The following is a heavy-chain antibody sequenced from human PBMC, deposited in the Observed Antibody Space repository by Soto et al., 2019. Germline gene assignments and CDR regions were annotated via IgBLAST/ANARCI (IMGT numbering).Heavy chain of an antibody. V-gene: IGHV4-31*03. CDR1: GGSISSGGYY. CDR2: IYYSGST. J-gene: IGHJ4*02. Sequence: QVQLQESGPGLVKPSQTLSLTCTVSGGSISSGGYYWSWIRQHPGKGLEWIGYIYYSGSTYYHPSRKSGVTISVDASKNQFSLKLSSVTAADTAVYYCARVHTGSGGKSVDYWGQGTLVTVSS. D-gene: IGHD3-16*01. CDR3: ARVHTGSGGKSVDY.